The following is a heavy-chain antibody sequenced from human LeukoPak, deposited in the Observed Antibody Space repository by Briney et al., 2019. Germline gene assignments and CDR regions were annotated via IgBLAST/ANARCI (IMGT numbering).Heavy chain of an antibody. CDR1: GYTFTGYY. Sequence: ASVKVSCKASGYTFTGYYMHWVRQAPGQGLEWMGWINPNSGGTNYAQKCQGRVTMTRDTSISTAYMELSRLRADDTAAYYCARVFHYYYGMDVWGQGTTVTVPS. CDR2: INPNSGGT. CDR3: ARVFHYYYGMDV. V-gene: IGHV1-2*02. J-gene: IGHJ6*02.